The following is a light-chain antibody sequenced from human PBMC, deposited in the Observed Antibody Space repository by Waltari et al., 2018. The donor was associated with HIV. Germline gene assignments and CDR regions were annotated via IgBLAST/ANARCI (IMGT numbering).Light chain of an antibody. Sequence: QSVLTQPPSVSGAPGQRVAISCTGSSSNIGAGYDVHWYQQLPGTAPKLLIYDTDPRPSGVPDRFSGSKSGTSASLAITGLQAEDEADYYCQSFDNSLSGPRGVFGGGTKLTVL. CDR2: DTD. J-gene: IGLJ2*01. CDR1: SSNIGAGYD. V-gene: IGLV1-40*01. CDR3: QSFDNSLSGPRGV.